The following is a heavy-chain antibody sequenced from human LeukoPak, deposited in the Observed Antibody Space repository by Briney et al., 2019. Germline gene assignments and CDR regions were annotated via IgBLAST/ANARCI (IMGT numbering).Heavy chain of an antibody. D-gene: IGHD3-22*01. Sequence: SETLSLTCTVSGGSMSSYYWSWIRQPPGKGLEWIGYTYYSGNTNCNPSLKSRVTISVDTSKNQFSLKVSSVTAADTAVYYCASVFHDSSGYPFDYWGQGTLVTVPS. J-gene: IGHJ4*02. V-gene: IGHV4-59*01. CDR2: TYYSGNT. CDR1: GGSMSSYY. CDR3: ASVFHDSSGYPFDY.